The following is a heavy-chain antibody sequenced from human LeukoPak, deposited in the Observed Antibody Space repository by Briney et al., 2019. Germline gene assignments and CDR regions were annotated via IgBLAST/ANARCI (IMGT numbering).Heavy chain of an antibody. Sequence: GESLKISCKGSGYTFNTYWIGWVRQMPGKGLEWMGIIYPGDSDTRYSPSFQGQVTISADKSISTAYLQRGSLKASDTAMYYCAREGRSSSPMDYWGQGTLVTVSS. J-gene: IGHJ4*02. CDR2: IYPGDSDT. CDR1: GYTFNTYW. D-gene: IGHD6-6*01. V-gene: IGHV5-51*01. CDR3: AREGRSSSPMDY.